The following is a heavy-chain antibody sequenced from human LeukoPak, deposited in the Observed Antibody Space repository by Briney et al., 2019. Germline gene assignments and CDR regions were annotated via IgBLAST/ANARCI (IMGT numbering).Heavy chain of an antibody. D-gene: IGHD3-3*01. J-gene: IGHJ4*02. Sequence: KTGGSLRLSCAASGFTFSSYSMNRVRQAPGKGLEWVSSISGSSSYIYYADSVKGRFTISRDNAKNSLYLQMNSLRAEDTAVYYCARASHYDFWSGYSPDYWGQGTLVTVSS. V-gene: IGHV3-21*01. CDR2: ISGSSSYI. CDR3: ARASHYDFWSGYSPDY. CDR1: GFTFSSYS.